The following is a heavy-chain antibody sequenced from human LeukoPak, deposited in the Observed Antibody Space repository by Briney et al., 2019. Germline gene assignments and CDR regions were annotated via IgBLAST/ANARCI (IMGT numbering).Heavy chain of an antibody. CDR1: GFTFSSYA. Sequence: GRSLRLSCAASGFTFSSYAMHWVRQAPGKGLEWVAVISYDGSNKYYADSVKGRFTISRDNSKNTLYLQMNSLRAEDTAVYYCASEYSSGWYSFDYWGQGTLVTVSS. V-gene: IGHV3-30*04. J-gene: IGHJ4*02. CDR3: ASEYSSGWYSFDY. D-gene: IGHD6-19*01. CDR2: ISYDGSNK.